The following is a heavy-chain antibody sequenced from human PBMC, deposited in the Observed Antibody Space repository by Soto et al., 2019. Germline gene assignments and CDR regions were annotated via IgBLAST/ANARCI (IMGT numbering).Heavy chain of an antibody. J-gene: IGHJ3*02. Sequence: ASVKVSCKASGYTFTGYYMHWVRQAPGQGLEWMGWINPNSGGTNYAQKFQGWVTMTRDTSISTAYMELSRLRSDDTAVYYCARDPIITGTTGAAFDIWGQGTMVTVSS. D-gene: IGHD1-7*01. CDR3: ARDPIITGTTGAAFDI. V-gene: IGHV1-2*04. CDR2: INPNSGGT. CDR1: GYTFTGYY.